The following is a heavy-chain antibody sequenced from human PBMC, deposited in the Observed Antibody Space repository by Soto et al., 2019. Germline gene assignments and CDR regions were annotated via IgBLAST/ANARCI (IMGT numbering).Heavy chain of an antibody. Sequence: GGSLRLSCAASGFTFCSYWMHWVRQAPGKGLVWVSRINSDGSSTSYADSVKGRFTISRDNAKNTLYLQMNSLRAEDTAVYYCARAGSPVDAFDIWGQGTMVTVSS. D-gene: IGHD1-1*01. V-gene: IGHV3-74*01. J-gene: IGHJ3*02. CDR3: ARAGSPVDAFDI. CDR2: INSDGSST. CDR1: GFTFCSYW.